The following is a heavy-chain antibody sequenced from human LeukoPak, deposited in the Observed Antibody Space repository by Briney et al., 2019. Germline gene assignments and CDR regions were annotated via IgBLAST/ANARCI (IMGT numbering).Heavy chain of an antibody. J-gene: IGHJ4*02. Sequence: GGSLRLSCAASGFTFSSYAMSWVRQAPGKGLEWVSAISGSGGSTYYADSVKGRFTISRDNSKNTLYLQMNSLRAGDTAVYYCARSGSSLFDYWGQGTLVTVSS. CDR1: GFTFSSYA. V-gene: IGHV3-23*01. CDR3: ARSGSSLFDY. D-gene: IGHD1-26*01. CDR2: ISGSGGST.